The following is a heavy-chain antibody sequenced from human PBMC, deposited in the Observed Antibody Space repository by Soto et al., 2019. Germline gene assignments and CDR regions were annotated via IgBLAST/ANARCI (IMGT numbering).Heavy chain of an antibody. CDR1: GYTFTSYG. CDR3: ARGGELRFLEWLSRYYFDY. CDR2: ISAYNGNT. V-gene: IGHV1-18*01. D-gene: IGHD3-3*01. J-gene: IGHJ4*02. Sequence: QVQLVQSGAEVKNPGASVKVSCKASGYTFTSYGISWVRQAPGQGLEWMGWISAYNGNTNYAQKLQGRVTMTTDQCTSTAYMEVRSLRSDDTAVYYCARGGELRFLEWLSRYYFDYWGQGTLVTVSS.